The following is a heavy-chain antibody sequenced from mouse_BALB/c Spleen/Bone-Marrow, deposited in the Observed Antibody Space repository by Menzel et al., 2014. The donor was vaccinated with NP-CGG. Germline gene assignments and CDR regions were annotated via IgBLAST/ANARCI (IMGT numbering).Heavy chain of an antibody. D-gene: IGHD2-4*01. CDR1: GFTFSNYG. CDR3: ARHAYYDQTEVSFVY. J-gene: IGHJ3*01. Sequence: EVQLVESGGGLVQPGGSLKLSCAASGFTFSNYGMSWVRQTPDKRLELVATISGGGSYTFYPDSVKGRFTISRDNAKNNLYLQLSSLRSEDTALYYCARHAYYDQTEVSFVYWGQGTLVTVSA. CDR2: ISGGGSYT. V-gene: IGHV5-9-2*01.